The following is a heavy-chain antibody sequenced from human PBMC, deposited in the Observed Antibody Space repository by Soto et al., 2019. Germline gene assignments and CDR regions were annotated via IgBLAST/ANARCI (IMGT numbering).Heavy chain of an antibody. CDR3: GTAAGAPYFDY. CDR1: GFTFSSYA. V-gene: IGHV3-23*01. D-gene: IGHD6-13*01. Sequence: PGGSLRLSCAASGFTFSSYAMSWVRQAPGKGLEWVSAISGSGGSTYYADSVKGRLTISRDNSRNTLYLQMNSLRAEDTAVYYCGTAAGAPYFDYWGQGTLVTVSS. J-gene: IGHJ4*02. CDR2: ISGSGGST.